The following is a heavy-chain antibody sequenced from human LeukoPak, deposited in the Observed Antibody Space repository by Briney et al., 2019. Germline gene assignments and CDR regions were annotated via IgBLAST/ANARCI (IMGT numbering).Heavy chain of an antibody. J-gene: IGHJ4*02. CDR3: ARVAGGEKYYFDY. Sequence: PGRSLRLSCAASGFTFSSYAMHWVRQAPGKGLEWVAVISYDGSNKYYADSVKGRFTISRDNSKNTLYLQMNSLRAEDTAVYYCARVAGGEKYYFDYWGQGTLVTVSS. CDR2: ISYDGSNK. CDR1: GFTFSSYA. D-gene: IGHD3-16*01. V-gene: IGHV3-30-3*01.